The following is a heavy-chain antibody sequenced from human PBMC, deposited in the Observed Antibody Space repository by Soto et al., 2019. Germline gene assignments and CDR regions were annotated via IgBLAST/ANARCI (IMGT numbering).Heavy chain of an antibody. CDR2: IYAGTIT. J-gene: IGHJ4*02. CDR3: ARIPYDNSGTIFDY. Sequence: EVQLVESGGGLIQPGGSLRLSCAVSGITVSSYYMSWVRQAAGQGLEWVSVIYAGTITYYADSVKGRFTIYRDNSKNTLNLEMNSLRVEDTAVYYCARIPYDNSGTIFDYWGQGTLVTVSS. V-gene: IGHV3-53*01. D-gene: IGHD3-22*01. CDR1: GITVSSYY.